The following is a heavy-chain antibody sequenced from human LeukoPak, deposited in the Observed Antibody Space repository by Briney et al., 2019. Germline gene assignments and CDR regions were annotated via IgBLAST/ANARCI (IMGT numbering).Heavy chain of an antibody. D-gene: IGHD1-1*01. J-gene: IGHJ3*02. CDR1: DDSFSTHY. Sequence: SETLSLTCTVSDDSFSTHYWTWIRQPPGKGLEWIGYISYSGSTNYNPSLKSRVTISVDTSKNQFSLKLSSVTAADTAVYYCARYQTTGKKGFDIWGQGKMATVFS. CDR2: ISYSGST. V-gene: IGHV4-59*11. CDR3: ARYQTTGKKGFDI.